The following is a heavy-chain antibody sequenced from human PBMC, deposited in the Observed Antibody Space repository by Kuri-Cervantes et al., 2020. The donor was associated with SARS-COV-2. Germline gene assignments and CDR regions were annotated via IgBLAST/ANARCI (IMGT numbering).Heavy chain of an antibody. J-gene: IGHJ6*02. D-gene: IGHD3-3*01. CDR1: GFTFSSYG. V-gene: IGHV3-33*06. CDR3: ANVGSGRANNYYYYGMDV. CDR2: IWYDGSNK. Sequence: GESLKISCAASGFTFSSYGMHWVRQAPGKGLEWVAVIWYDGSNKYYADSVKGRFTISRDNAKNSLYLQMNSLRDEDTAVYYCANVGSGRANNYYYYGMDVWGQGTTVTVSS.